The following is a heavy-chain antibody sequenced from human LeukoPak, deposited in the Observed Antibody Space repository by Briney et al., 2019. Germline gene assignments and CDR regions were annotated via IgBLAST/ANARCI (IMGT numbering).Heavy chain of an antibody. J-gene: IGHJ4*02. D-gene: IGHD3-16*02. Sequence: SVKVSCKASGGTFSCYAISWVRQAPGQGLEWMGGIIPIFGTANYAQKFQGRVTITTDESTSTAYMELSSLRSEDTAVYYCARDGNSDGYRYYLDYWGQGTLVTVSS. CDR3: ARDGNSDGYRYYLDY. CDR1: GGTFSCYA. V-gene: IGHV1-69*05. CDR2: IIPIFGTA.